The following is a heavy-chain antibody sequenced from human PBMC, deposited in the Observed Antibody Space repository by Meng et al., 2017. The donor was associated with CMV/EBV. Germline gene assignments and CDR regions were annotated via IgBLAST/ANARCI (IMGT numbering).Heavy chain of an antibody. D-gene: IGHD1-26*01. CDR3: ARDQDGPGATIDY. CDR2: INSDGSGT. J-gene: IGHJ4*02. V-gene: IGHV3-74*01. CDR1: GFTCSSYW. Sequence: CVASGFTCSSYWMHWVRQAPGKGLVWVSRINSDGSGTYYADSVKGRFTISRDNAKNTLYLQMNSLRAEDTAVYYCARDQDGPGATIDYWGQGTLVTVSS.